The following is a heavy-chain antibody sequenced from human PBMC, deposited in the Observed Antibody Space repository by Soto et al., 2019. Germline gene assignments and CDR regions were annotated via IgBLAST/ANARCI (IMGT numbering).Heavy chain of an antibody. CDR1: GGTFSSYA. CDR2: IIPIFGTA. CDR3: ARGIVVVPAAIEALQYYYNMEV. V-gene: IGHV1-69*13. Sequence: ASVKVSCKASGGTFSSYAISWVRQAPGQGLEWMGGIIPIFGTANYAQKFQGRVTITADESTSTAYMELSSLRSEDTAVYYCARGIVVVPAAIEALQYYYNMEVWGQGTTVTVSS. D-gene: IGHD2-2*02. J-gene: IGHJ6*02.